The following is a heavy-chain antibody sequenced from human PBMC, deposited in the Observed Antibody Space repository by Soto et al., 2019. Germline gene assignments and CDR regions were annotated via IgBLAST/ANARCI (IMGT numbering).Heavy chain of an antibody. CDR3: ARSRGVVVVAANPYYFDY. CDR2: IIPIHGIP. Sequence: QVQLVQSGAEVKKPGSSVKVSCKASGGTFSSYTISWVRQAPGQGLEWMGRIIPIHGIPNYAQKFQGRVTISADKSTTTAYMELSRMRSDDTAGYYCARSRGVVVVAANPYYFDYWGQGTLVTVSS. CDR1: GGTFSSYT. J-gene: IGHJ4*02. V-gene: IGHV1-69*02. D-gene: IGHD2-15*01.